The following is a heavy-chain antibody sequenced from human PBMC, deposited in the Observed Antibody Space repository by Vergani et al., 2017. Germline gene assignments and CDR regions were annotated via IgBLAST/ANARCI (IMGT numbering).Heavy chain of an antibody. CDR1: GYTFTHYW. CDR3: ARRYYYDSSGYSLTFDS. D-gene: IGHD3-22*01. CDR2: IFPGDSDS. V-gene: IGHV5-51*01. J-gene: IGHJ4*02. Sequence: EVQLVQSGAEVKKPGESLKISCKGSGYTFTHYWIGWVRQMPGKGLELMGIIFPGDSDSRYSPSFQGQVTISAAKSISTAYLQWSSLKASDTAMYYCARRYYYDSSGYSLTFDSWGQGTLVTVSS.